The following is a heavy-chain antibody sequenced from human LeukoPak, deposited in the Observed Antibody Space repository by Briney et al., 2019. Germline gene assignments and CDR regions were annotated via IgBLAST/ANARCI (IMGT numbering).Heavy chain of an antibody. CDR1: ALTLSSNY. V-gene: IGHV3-66*02. CDR3: ARAERYDILTGYYRDY. D-gene: IGHD3-9*01. CDR2: IYSGGST. Sequence: GGSLRLSCAASALTLSSNYMSCVRQAPGKGLEWVSVIYSGGSTYYADTVKGRFTFSRDNSKNTLYLQMNSLRAEDTAVYYCARAERYDILTGYYRDYWGQGTLVTVSS. J-gene: IGHJ4*02.